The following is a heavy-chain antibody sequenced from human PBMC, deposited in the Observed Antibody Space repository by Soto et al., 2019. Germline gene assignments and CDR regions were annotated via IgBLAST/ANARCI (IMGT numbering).Heavy chain of an antibody. V-gene: IGHV1-8*01. CDR2: MNPNSGNT. CDR1: GYTFTSYD. J-gene: IGHJ4*02. CDR3: AHRLVPTVQYNWNGGHFDY. Sequence: ASVKVSCKASGYTFTSYDINWVRQATGQGFEYLGWMNPNSGNTGYVKKFQGRLTITKDTSKNQVVLTMTSMDPVDTATYYCAHRLVPTVQYNWNGGHFDYWGPGILVTVSS. D-gene: IGHD1-20*01.